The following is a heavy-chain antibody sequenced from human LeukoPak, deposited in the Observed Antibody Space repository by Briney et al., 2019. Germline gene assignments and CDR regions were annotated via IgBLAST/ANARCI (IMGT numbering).Heavy chain of an antibody. CDR1: GFTFSSYG. CDR2: IWYDGSNK. Sequence: GGSLRLSCAASGFTFSSYGMHWVRQAPGKGLEWVAVIWYDGSNKYYADSVKGGFTISRDNSNNTLYLQMNSLRAEDTAVYYCARVPPYSSGWYRFDYWGQGTLVTVSS. J-gene: IGHJ4*02. D-gene: IGHD6-19*01. V-gene: IGHV3-33*01. CDR3: ARVPPYSSGWYRFDY.